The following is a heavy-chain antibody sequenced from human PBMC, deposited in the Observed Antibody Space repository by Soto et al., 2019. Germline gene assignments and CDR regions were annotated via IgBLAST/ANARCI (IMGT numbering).Heavy chain of an antibody. J-gene: IGHJ4*02. V-gene: IGHV3-7*03. CDR1: GLTFSGHW. CDR2: ISPDGSDK. CDR3: ASRPAGNTYHAVFDF. Sequence: VRLVESGGTLVQPGGSLRTSCAASGLTFSGHWMTWVRQTPGKGPEWVANISPDGSDKSYVDSVKGRFTISRDNDKNSLSLQLDSLRAEDTAVYHCASRPAGNTYHAVFDFWGQGMLVTGSS. D-gene: IGHD6-6*01.